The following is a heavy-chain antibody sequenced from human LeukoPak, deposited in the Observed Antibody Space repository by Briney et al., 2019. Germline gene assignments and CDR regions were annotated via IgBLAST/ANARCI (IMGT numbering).Heavy chain of an antibody. V-gene: IGHV3-53*01. CDR3: ARALGAAAGT. CDR2: IYSGGST. CDR1: GFTVSSNY. J-gene: IGHJ5*02. D-gene: IGHD6-13*01. Sequence: PGGSLRLSCAASGFTVSSNYTSWVRQSPGKGLEWVSVIYSGGSTYYADSVKGRFTISRDNSKNTLYLQMTSLRAEDTAVYYCARALGAAAGTWGQGTLATVSS.